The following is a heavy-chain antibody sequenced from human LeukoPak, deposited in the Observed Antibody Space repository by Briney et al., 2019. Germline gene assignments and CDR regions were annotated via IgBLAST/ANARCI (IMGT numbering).Heavy chain of an antibody. CDR3: ARLGDMDLAGHFQH. Sequence: GDSLKISCATSGYSFTRYWIAWVRQMPGQGLEWMGIVYPSDSDTRYSPSFQGQVTISVDKSSRTVYLQWSSLQASDTAIYYCARLGDMDLAGHFQHWGQGTLVTVSS. J-gene: IGHJ1*01. CDR1: GYSFTRYW. CDR2: VYPSDSDT. D-gene: IGHD3-16*01. V-gene: IGHV5-51*01.